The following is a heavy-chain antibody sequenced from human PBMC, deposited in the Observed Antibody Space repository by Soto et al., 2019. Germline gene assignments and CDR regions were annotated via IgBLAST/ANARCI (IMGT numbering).Heavy chain of an antibody. Sequence: ASVKVSCKASGYTFTSYGISWVRQAPGQGLEWMGWISAYNGNTNYAQKLQGRVTMTTDTSTSTAYMELRSLRSDDTAVYYCATVHTIFGVVINWGQGTLVTVSS. CDR2: ISAYNGNT. V-gene: IGHV1-18*01. J-gene: IGHJ4*02. CDR3: ATVHTIFGVVIN. D-gene: IGHD3-3*01. CDR1: GYTFTSYG.